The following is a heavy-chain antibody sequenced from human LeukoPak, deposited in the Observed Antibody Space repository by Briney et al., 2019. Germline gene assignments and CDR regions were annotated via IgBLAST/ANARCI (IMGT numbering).Heavy chain of an antibody. D-gene: IGHD3-10*01. CDR1: GYTLTESS. CDR3: ATGGTMVQSNVFDI. Sequence: ASVKVSCKVSGYTLTESSMQWLRQAPGKGLEWMGGFDPESGETIFAQKFQGRVTVTEDTSTDTAYMELGGLRSEDTAVYYCATGGTMVQSNVFDIWGQGTMVIVSS. CDR2: FDPESGET. J-gene: IGHJ3*02. V-gene: IGHV1-24*01.